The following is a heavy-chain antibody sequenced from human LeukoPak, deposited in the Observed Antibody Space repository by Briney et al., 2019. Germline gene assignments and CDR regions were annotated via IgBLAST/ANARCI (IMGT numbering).Heavy chain of an antibody. CDR3: ARDYPSVVYSSGWYPSFYYGMDV. V-gene: IGHV4-39*07. Sequence: PSETLSLTCTVSGGSISSSSYYWGWIRQPPGKGLEWIGSIYYSGSTYYNPSLKSRVTISVDTSKNQFSLKLSSVTAADTAVYYCARDYPSVVYSSGWYPSFYYGMDVWGQGTTVTVSS. CDR2: IYYSGST. D-gene: IGHD6-19*01. CDR1: GGSISSSSYY. J-gene: IGHJ6*02.